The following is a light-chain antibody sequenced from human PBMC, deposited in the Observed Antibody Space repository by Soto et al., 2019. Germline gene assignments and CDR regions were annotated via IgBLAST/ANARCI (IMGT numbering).Light chain of an antibody. CDR3: QSVDNSGTYV. CDR1: ALPNQY. CDR2: KDS. Sequence: SYELTQPPSVSVSPGQTARITCSGDALPNQYAYWYQQRPGQAPALVIYKDSERPSGIPERFSGSGSGTTVTLTISGVQAEDEADYYCQSVDNSGTYVFGNGTKVTVL. J-gene: IGLJ1*01. V-gene: IGLV3-25*02.